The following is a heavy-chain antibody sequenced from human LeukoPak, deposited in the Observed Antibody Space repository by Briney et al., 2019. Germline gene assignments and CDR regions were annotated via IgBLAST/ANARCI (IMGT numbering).Heavy chain of an antibody. D-gene: IGHD2-15*01. V-gene: IGHV1-2*02. CDR3: EHLGSVTDY. J-gene: IGHJ4*02. Sequence: GASVKVSCKASGYTFTGYYMHFVRQTPGQGLEWMGWINPNSGGTNNAQKLQGRATTTRDTTLSTAYMGLSRTRSDDTPVYYSEHLGSVTDYWGQGTLVTVSS. CDR1: GYTFTGYY. CDR2: INPNSGGT.